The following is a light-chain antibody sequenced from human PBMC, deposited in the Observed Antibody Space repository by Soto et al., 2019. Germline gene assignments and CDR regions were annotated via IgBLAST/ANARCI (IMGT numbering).Light chain of an antibody. Sequence: EIVLTQSPATLSLSPGERATLSCRASQSVSSYLAWYQQKPGQAPRLLIYDASNRATGIPDRFSGSGSGTDFTLTISSPEPEDLAVYYCQLYGSSPCPFGQGTRLEIK. CDR2: DAS. V-gene: IGKV3-11*01. CDR1: QSVSSY. CDR3: QLYGSSPCP. J-gene: IGKJ5*01.